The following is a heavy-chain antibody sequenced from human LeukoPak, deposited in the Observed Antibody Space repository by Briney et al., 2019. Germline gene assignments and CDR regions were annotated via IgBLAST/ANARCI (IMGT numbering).Heavy chain of an antibody. CDR2: IYYSGST. Sequence: PSETLSLTCTVSGGSISSYYWSWIRQPPGKGLERIGYIYYSGSTNYNPSLKSRVTISVDTSKNQFSLKLSSVTAADTAVYYCARERVVRGVIARDDAFDIWGQGTMVTVSS. CDR1: GGSISSYY. J-gene: IGHJ3*02. V-gene: IGHV4-59*01. CDR3: ARERVVRGVIARDDAFDI. D-gene: IGHD3-10*01.